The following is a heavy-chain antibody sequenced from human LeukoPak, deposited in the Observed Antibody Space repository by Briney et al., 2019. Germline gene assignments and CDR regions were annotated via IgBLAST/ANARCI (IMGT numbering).Heavy chain of an antibody. CDR1: GYTFTSYG. D-gene: IGHD4-17*01. J-gene: IGHJ4*02. Sequence: GASVKVSCKASGYTFTSYGISWVRPAPGQELEWMGWISAYNGNTNYAQKLQGRVTMTTDTSTSTAYMELRSLRSDDTAVYYCARDRATTVTTWAEIDYWGQGTLVTVSS. V-gene: IGHV1-18*01. CDR3: ARDRATTVTTWAEIDY. CDR2: ISAYNGNT.